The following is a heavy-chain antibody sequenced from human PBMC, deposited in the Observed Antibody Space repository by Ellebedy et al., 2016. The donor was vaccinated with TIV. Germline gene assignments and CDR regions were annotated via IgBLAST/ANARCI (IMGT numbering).Heavy chain of an antibody. CDR3: AKELRELRNI. CDR2: INLNSGGT. CDR1: GYTFTDYY. J-gene: IGHJ3*02. Sequence: ASVKVSCKASGYTFTDYYMHWVRQAPGQGLEWMGWINLNSGGTDYAQKFQDRVTMTRDTSISTAYMEVSSLKSDDTALYYCAKELRELRNIWGQGTMVTVSS. V-gene: IGHV1-2*02. D-gene: IGHD1-14*01.